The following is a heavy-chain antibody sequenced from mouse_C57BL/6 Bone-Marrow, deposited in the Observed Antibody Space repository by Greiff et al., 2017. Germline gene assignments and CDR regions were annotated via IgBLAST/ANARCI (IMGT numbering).Heavy chain of an antibody. V-gene: IGHV8-8*01. CDR1: GFSLSTFGMG. Sequence: VTLIVSGPGLLQPSQTLSLTCSFSGFSLSTFGMGLGWIRQPSGKGLEWLAHICWDDDKYYNPALKSRLTISKATSNNQFLLKIANVDTADTATYDCARLYYGNFCDYWGKGTTLTVSS. CDR3: ARLYYGNFCDY. D-gene: IGHD2-1*01. J-gene: IGHJ2*01. CDR2: ICWDDDK.